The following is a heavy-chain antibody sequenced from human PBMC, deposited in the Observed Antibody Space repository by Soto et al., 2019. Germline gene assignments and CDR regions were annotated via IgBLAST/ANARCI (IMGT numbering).Heavy chain of an antibody. CDR3: ARKNRILVVPAAKNDAFDI. CDR1: GFTFSNYW. Sequence: EVQLVESGGGLVQPGGSLRLSCAASGFTFSNYWMSWVRQAPGKGLEWVANIKQDGSEKYYVDSVKGRFTISRDNAKNSLYLQMNSLRAEDTAVYYCARKNRILVVPAAKNDAFDIWGQGTMVTVSS. V-gene: IGHV3-7*01. D-gene: IGHD2-2*01. CDR2: IKQDGSEK. J-gene: IGHJ3*02.